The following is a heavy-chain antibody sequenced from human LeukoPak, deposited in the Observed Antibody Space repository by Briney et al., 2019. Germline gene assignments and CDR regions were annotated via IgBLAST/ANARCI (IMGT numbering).Heavy chain of an antibody. CDR3: ARGESAYNWFDP. CDR2: IYYSGST. Sequence: PSETLSLTCTVSGGSISSGDYYWSWIRQPPGKGLEWIGYIYYSGSTYYNPSLKSRVTISVDTSKNQFSLKLSSVTAADTAVYYCARGESAYNWFDPWGQGTLVTVSS. J-gene: IGHJ5*02. D-gene: IGHD2-15*01. V-gene: IGHV4-30-4*01. CDR1: GGSISSGDYY.